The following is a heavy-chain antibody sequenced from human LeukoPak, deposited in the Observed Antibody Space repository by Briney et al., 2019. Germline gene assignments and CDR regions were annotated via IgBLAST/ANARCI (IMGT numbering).Heavy chain of an antibody. CDR3: ARDGFGTGSN. D-gene: IGHD3-16*01. J-gene: IGHJ4*02. CDR2: IKQDGSEK. Sequence: GGSLLLSCAASGLTFSNYWMDWVRQAPGKGLEWVANIKQDGSEKNYVDSVKGRFIISRDNAKNSLYLQMNTLRADDTAVYYCARDGFGTGSNWGQGTLVTVSS. CDR1: GLTFSNYW. V-gene: IGHV3-7*03.